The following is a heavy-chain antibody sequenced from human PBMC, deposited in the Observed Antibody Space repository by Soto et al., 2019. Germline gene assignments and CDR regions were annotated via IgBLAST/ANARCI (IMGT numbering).Heavy chain of an antibody. CDR3: ARDKRMGSSWGDYYYYGMDV. CDR1: GFPFSSYE. Sequence: SLSCAASGFPFSSYEMNWVRQAPGKGLEWVSYISSSGSTIYYADSVKGRFTISRDNAKNSLYLQMNSLRAEDTAVYYCARDKRMGSSWGDYYYYGMDVWGQGTTVTVSS. D-gene: IGHD6-13*01. CDR2: ISSSGSTI. V-gene: IGHV3-48*03. J-gene: IGHJ6*02.